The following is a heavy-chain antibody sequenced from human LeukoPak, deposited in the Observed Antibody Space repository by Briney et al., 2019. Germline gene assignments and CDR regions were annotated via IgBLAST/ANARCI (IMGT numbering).Heavy chain of an antibody. J-gene: IGHJ3*02. D-gene: IGHD5-24*01. CDR1: GGSISSSSYY. Sequence: SETLSLTCTVSGGSISSSSYYWGWIRQPLGKGLEWIGNSGSTYYNPSLKSRVTISVDTSKNQFSLKLSSVTAADTAVYYCARDKEMATIGEDAFDIWGQGTMVTVSS. CDR2: SGST. V-gene: IGHV4-39*07. CDR3: ARDKEMATIGEDAFDI.